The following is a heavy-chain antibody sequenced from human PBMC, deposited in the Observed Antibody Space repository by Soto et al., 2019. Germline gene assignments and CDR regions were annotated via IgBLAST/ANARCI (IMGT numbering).Heavy chain of an antibody. J-gene: IGHJ6*03. CDR1: GGSISSGGYY. CDR3: ASTYCSGGSCYSGDYYYYMDV. D-gene: IGHD2-15*01. Sequence: SETLSLTCTVSGGSISSGGYYWSWIRQHPGKGLEWIGYIYYSGSTYYNPPLKSRVTISVDTSKNQFSLKLSSVTAADTAVYYCASTYCSGGSCYSGDYYYYMDVWGKGTTVTVSS. CDR2: IYYSGST. V-gene: IGHV4-31*03.